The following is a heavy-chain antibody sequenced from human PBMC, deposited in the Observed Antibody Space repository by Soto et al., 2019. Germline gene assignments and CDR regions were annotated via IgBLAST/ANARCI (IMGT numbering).Heavy chain of an antibody. CDR3: ARGRDGFNWFDP. CDR1: GGSISSGGYS. J-gene: IGHJ5*02. CDR2: IYHSGST. D-gene: IGHD5-12*01. V-gene: IGHV4-30-2*01. Sequence: SETLSLTCAVSGGSISSGGYSWSWIRQPPGKGLEWIGYIYHSGSTYYNPSLKSRVTISVDRSKNQFSLKLSSVTAADTAVYYCARGRDGFNWFDPWGQGTLVTSPQ.